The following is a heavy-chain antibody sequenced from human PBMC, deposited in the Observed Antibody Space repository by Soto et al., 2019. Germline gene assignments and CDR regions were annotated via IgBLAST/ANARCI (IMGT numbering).Heavy chain of an antibody. CDR3: AKAAPRYSSTSFRHVDP. CDR2: ISWNSGSI. CDR1: GFTFSNYA. V-gene: IGHV3-9*01. D-gene: IGHD6-13*01. Sequence: GGSLRLSCAAPGFTFSNYAMSWVRQAPGKGLEWVSGISWNSGSIGYADSVKGRFTISRDNAKNSLYLQMNSLRAEDTALYYCAKAAPRYSSTSFRHVDPWGQGTLVTVSS. J-gene: IGHJ5*02.